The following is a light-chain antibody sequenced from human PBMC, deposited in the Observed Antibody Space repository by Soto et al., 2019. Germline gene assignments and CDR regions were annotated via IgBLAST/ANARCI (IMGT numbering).Light chain of an antibody. V-gene: IGKV1-5*03. J-gene: IGKJ2*01. Sequence: DIEMTQSPSTLSASVGDRVTITCRASQSITTWLARYQQKPGKAPKLLIYKATNVQTGVPSRFSGSGSGTEFSLTISSLQPEDFAIYYCQQYNDYQYTFGQGTKLEIK. CDR1: QSITTW. CDR3: QQYNDYQYT. CDR2: KAT.